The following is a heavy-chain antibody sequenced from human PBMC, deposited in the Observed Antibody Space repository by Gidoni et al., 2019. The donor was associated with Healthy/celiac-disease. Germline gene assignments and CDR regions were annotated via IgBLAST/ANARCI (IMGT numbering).Heavy chain of an antibody. CDR1: GGSFSGYY. J-gene: IGHJ4*02. Sequence: QVQLQQWGAGLLKPSETLSLTCAVSGGSFSGYYWSWIRQPPGKGLEWIGEINHIGSTNYNPSRKSRVTISVDTSKNQFSLKLSSVTAADTAVYYWASFPAAGTSRYFDYWGQGTLVTVSS. V-gene: IGHV4-34*01. CDR2: INHIGST. CDR3: ASFPAAGTSRYFDY. D-gene: IGHD6-13*01.